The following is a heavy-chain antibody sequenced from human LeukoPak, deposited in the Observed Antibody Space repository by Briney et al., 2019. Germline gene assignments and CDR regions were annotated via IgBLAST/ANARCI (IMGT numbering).Heavy chain of an antibody. CDR2: IYYSGST. Sequence: TSETLSLTCTVSGGSISSYYWSWIRQPPGQGREWFGYIYYSGSTNYNPSLKSRVTISVDTSKNQFSLKLSSVTAADTAVYYCATGYYGSGNWFDPWGQGTLVTVSS. J-gene: IGHJ5*02. CDR3: ATGYYGSGNWFDP. D-gene: IGHD3-10*01. V-gene: IGHV4-59*01. CDR1: GGSISSYY.